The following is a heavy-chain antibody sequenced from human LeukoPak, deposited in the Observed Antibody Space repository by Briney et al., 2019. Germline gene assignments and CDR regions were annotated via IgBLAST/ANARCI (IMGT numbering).Heavy chain of an antibody. D-gene: IGHD6-19*01. CDR2: INTDGTVT. CDR3: ATKRWLAPPPDS. CDR1: GFTFSKYW. Sequence: PGGSLRLSCAASGFTFSKYWMLWLRQAPGKGLVSVSRINTDGTVTTYADSVKGRFTASRNNADNTMFLQMNSVRDDDTAVYYCATKRWLAPPPDSWGQGTPVTVSS. V-gene: IGHV3-74*01. J-gene: IGHJ4*02.